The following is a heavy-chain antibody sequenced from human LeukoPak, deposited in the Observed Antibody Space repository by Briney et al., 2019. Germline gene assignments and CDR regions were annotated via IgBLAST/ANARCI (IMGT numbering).Heavy chain of an antibody. D-gene: IGHD3-10*01. Sequence: GGSLRLSCAASGYTFTSYGISWVRQAPGQGLEWMGWISAYNGNTNYAQKLQGRVTMTTDTSTSTAYMELRSLRSDDTAVYYCARANMVRGVGSFFDRNWFDPWGQGTLVTVSS. CDR3: ARANMVRGVGSFFDRNWFDP. V-gene: IGHV1-18*01. CDR1: GYTFTSYG. J-gene: IGHJ5*02. CDR2: ISAYNGNT.